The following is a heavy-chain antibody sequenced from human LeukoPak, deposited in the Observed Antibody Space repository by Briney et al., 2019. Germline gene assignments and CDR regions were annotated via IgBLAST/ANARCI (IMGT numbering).Heavy chain of an antibody. J-gene: IGHJ4*02. CDR2: ICGSGGST. D-gene: IGHD6-19*01. Sequence: GGSLRLSCAASGFTFSSYAMSWVRQAPGKGLEWVSAICGSGGSTYYADSVKGRFTISRDNSKNTLYLQMNSLRAEDTAVYYCANTHGYSSGYYPGVGDWWGQGTLVTVSS. CDR3: ANTHGYSSGYYPGVGDW. CDR1: GFTFSSYA. V-gene: IGHV3-23*01.